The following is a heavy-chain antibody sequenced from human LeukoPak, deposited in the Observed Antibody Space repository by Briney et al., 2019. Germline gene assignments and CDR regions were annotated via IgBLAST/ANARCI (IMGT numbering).Heavy chain of an antibody. J-gene: IGHJ5*02. CDR3: ARDMRRIVLMVYVENWFDP. D-gene: IGHD2-8*01. Sequence: PSETLSLPCTVSGGSISSGSYYWGWIRQPLGKGLEWIGSIYYSGSTYYNPSLKSRVTISVDTSKNQFSMKLSFVTAADTAVYYCARDMRRIVLMVYVENWFDPWGQGTLVTVSS. CDR2: IYYSGST. V-gene: IGHV4-39*07. CDR1: GGSISSGSYY.